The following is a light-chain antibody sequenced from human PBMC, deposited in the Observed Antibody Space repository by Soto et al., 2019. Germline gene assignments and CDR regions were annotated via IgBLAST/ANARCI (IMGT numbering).Light chain of an antibody. CDR2: TAS. J-gene: IGKJ4*01. CDR3: QQYYSYPLLT. Sequence: DIQMTQSPSSVSASVGDRVTITCRASQGISSWLAWYQQKPGRAPKLLIYTASTLQSGVPSRFSGSGSGTDFTLTISCLQSEDFATYYCQQYYSYPLLTFGGGTKVDIK. CDR1: QGISSW. V-gene: IGKV1-12*01.